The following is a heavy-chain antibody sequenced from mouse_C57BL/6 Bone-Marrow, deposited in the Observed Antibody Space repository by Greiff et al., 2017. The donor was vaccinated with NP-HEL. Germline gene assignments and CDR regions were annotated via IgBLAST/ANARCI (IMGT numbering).Heavy chain of an antibody. CDR3: ARWITTVVEGVDY. J-gene: IGHJ4*01. CDR1: GYTFTGYW. D-gene: IGHD1-1*01. V-gene: IGHV1-9*01. Sequence: QVQLQQSGAELMKPGASVKLSCKATGYTFTGYWIEWVKQRPGHGLEWIGEILPGSGSTNYIEKFKGKATFTADTSSNTAYMQLSSLTTEDSAIYYCARWITTVVEGVDYWGQGTSVTVSS. CDR2: ILPGSGST.